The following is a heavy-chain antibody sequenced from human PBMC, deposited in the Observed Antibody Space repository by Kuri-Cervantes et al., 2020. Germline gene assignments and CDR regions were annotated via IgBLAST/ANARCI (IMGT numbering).Heavy chain of an antibody. CDR1: GFTFSDYY. J-gene: IGHJ5*02. D-gene: IGHD3-10*02. CDR3: ASLFGELLYGWFDP. V-gene: IGHV3-11*04. CDR2: ISSSGSTI. Sequence: GGSLRLSCAASGFTFSDYYMSWIRQAPGKGLEWVSYISSSGSTIYYADSVKGRFTTSRDNAKNSLYLQMNSLRAEDTAVYYCASLFGELLYGWFDPWGQGTLVTVSS.